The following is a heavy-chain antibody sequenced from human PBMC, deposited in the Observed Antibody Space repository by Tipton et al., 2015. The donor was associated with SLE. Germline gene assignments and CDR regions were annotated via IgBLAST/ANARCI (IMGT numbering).Heavy chain of an antibody. CDR3: ARDLGSSWPDYFDY. CDR1: GGSFSGYY. J-gene: IGHJ4*02. V-gene: IGHV4-34*01. CDR2: INHSGST. D-gene: IGHD6-13*01. Sequence: TLSLTCAVYGGSFSGYYWSWIRQPPGKGLEWIGEINHSGSTNYNPSLKSRVAISVDTSKNQFSLKLSSVTAADTAVYYCARDLGSSWPDYFDYWGQGTLVTVSS.